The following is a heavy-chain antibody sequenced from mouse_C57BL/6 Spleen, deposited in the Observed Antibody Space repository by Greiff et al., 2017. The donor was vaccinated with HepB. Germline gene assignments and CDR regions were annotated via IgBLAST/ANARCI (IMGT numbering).Heavy chain of an antibody. D-gene: IGHD3-3*01. CDR2: ISYDGSN. V-gene: IGHV3-6*01. CDR1: GYSITSGYY. Sequence: ESGPGLVKPSQSLSLTCSVTGYSITSGYYWNWIRQFPGNKLEWMGYISYDGSNNYNPSLKNRISITRDTSKNQFFLKLNSVTTEDTATYYCAREGTRAMDYWGQGTSVTVSS. CDR3: AREGTRAMDY. J-gene: IGHJ4*01.